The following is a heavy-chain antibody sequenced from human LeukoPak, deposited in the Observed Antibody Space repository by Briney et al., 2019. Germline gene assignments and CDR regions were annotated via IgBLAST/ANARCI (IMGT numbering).Heavy chain of an antibody. CDR3: ARDRSLGELTTESPSFDS. Sequence: SETLSLTCTVSGGSISSGSYYWAWIRQPPGKGLEWIGSIYYSGSTYYNPSLKSRVTMSVDTSKNQFSLKLSSVTAADTAVYYCARDRSLGELTTESPSFDSWGQGTLVTVSS. CDR1: GGSISSGSYY. V-gene: IGHV4-39*07. J-gene: IGHJ4*02. D-gene: IGHD3-16*01. CDR2: IYYSGST.